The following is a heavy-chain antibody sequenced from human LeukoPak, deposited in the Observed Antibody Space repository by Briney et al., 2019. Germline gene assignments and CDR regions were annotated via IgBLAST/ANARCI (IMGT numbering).Heavy chain of an antibody. CDR3: AMSGSWTSFDY. CDR2: ISGSSNYI. D-gene: IGHD6-13*01. J-gene: IGHJ4*02. V-gene: IGHV3-21*01. Sequence: GGSLRLSCAASGFTFSTYSMTWVRQAPGKGLEWVSSISGSSNYIYYADSVKGRFTISRDNAKNSLYLQMSSLRAEDTAVYYCAMSGSWTSFDYWGQGTLVTVSS. CDR1: GFTFSTYS.